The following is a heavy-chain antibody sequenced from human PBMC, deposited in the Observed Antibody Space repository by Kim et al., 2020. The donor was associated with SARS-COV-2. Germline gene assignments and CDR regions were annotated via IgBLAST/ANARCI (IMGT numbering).Heavy chain of an antibody. D-gene: IGHD2-2*01. CDR1: GGSFSGYY. J-gene: IGHJ6*03. CDR2: INHSGST. Sequence: SETLSLTCAVYGGSFSGYYWSWIRQPPGKVLEWIGEINHSGSTNYNPSLKSRVTISVDTSKNQFSLKLSSVTAADTAVYYCARGIVVVPAAIHYYYYMDVWGKGTTVTVSS. V-gene: IGHV4-34*01. CDR3: ARGIVVVPAAIHYYYYMDV.